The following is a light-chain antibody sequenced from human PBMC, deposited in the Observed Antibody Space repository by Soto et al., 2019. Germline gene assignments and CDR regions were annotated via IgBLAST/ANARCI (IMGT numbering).Light chain of an antibody. CDR2: GAS. CDR3: QQYGSSPRT. Sequence: EIVLTQSPATLSVSPGERATLSCRASQSVGRSLAWYQQKPGQAPRLLIYGASSRATGIPDRFSGSGSGTDFTLTISRLEPEDFAVYYCQQYGSSPRTFGQGTKVDI. V-gene: IGKV3-20*01. CDR1: QSVGRS. J-gene: IGKJ1*01.